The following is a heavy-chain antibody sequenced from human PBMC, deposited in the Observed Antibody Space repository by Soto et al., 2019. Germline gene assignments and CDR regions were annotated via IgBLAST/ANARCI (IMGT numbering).Heavy chain of an antibody. V-gene: IGHV1-18*01. J-gene: IGHJ4*02. CDR1: GYTFTSYG. CDR3: ARGCSSTSCYYYFDY. Sequence: ASVKVSCKASGYTFTSYGISWVRQAPGQGLEWMGWISAYNGNTNYAQKLQGRVTMTTDTSTSTAYMELRSLRSDDTAVYYCARGCSSTSCYYYFDYWGQGTLVTVSS. D-gene: IGHD2-2*01. CDR2: ISAYNGNT.